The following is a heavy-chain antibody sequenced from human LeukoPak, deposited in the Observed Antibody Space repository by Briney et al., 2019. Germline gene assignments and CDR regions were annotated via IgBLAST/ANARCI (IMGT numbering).Heavy chain of an antibody. CDR2: IYTSGST. CDR1: GGSISSGNSY. D-gene: IGHD2-2*01. V-gene: IGHV4-61*02. CDR3: AKTSGRGYYMDV. J-gene: IGHJ6*03. Sequence: PSQTLSLTCTVSGGSISSGNSYWSWIRQPAGKGLEWIGRIYTSGSTNYNPSLQSRVTISIDTSKNQFSLKLSSVTAADTAVYYCAKTSGRGYYMDVWGKGTTVIVSS.